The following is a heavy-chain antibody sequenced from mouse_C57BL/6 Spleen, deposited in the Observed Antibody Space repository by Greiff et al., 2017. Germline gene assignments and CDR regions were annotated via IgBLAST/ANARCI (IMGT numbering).Heavy chain of an antibody. Sequence: QVQLQQSGAELAKPGASVKLSCKASGYTFTSYWMHWVKPRPGQGLEWIGYINPSSGYTKYNQKFKDKATLTADKSSSTAYMQLSSLTYEDSAVYYCARCDYGSSTPFAYWGQGTLVTVSA. J-gene: IGHJ3*01. V-gene: IGHV1-7*01. CDR1: GYTFTSYW. CDR2: INPSSGYT. CDR3: ARCDYGSSTPFAY. D-gene: IGHD1-1*01.